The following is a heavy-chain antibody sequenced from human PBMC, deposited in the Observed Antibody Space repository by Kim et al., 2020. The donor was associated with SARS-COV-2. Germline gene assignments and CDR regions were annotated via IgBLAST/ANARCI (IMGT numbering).Heavy chain of an antibody. CDR1: GGSISSSSYY. V-gene: IGHV4-39*01. CDR2: IYYSGST. J-gene: IGHJ4*02. CDR3: ARHDPQWLRFEGYFDY. Sequence: SETLSLTCTVSGGSISSSSYYWGWIRQPPGKGLEWIGSIYYSGSTYYNPSLKSRVTISVDTSKNQFSLKLSSVTAADTAVYYCARHDPQWLRFEGYFDYWGQVTLVTVSS. D-gene: IGHD5-12*01.